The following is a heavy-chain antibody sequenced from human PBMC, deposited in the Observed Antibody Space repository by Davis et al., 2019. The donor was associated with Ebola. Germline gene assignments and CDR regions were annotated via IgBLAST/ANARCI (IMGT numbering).Heavy chain of an antibody. CDR1: GGSISSYY. J-gene: IGHJ4*02. D-gene: IGHD3-22*01. Sequence: SETLSLTCTVSGGSISSYYWSWIRQPPGKGLEWLGQIDHGGGTVYSPSFESRVTISVDTSKNQFSLKLSSVTAADTAVYYCARAPYDSSGYLYYFDYWGQGTLVTVSS. CDR3: ARAPYDSSGYLYYFDY. CDR2: IDHGGGT. V-gene: IGHV4-59*01.